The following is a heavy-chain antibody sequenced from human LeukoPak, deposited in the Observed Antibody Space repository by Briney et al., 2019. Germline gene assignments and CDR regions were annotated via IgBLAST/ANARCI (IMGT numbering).Heavy chain of an antibody. V-gene: IGHV6-1*01. CDR1: GEGVSSNSAA. Sequence: SQTLSLTCAISGEGVSSNSAAWNWIRQSPSRGLEWLGRTYYRSTWYNESAISVKSRITIIPDTSKNHFSLQLNSVTPNDTAVYYCTRESRGMDVWGQGTTVTVSS. J-gene: IGHJ6*02. CDR3: TRESRGMDV. CDR2: TYYRSTWYN.